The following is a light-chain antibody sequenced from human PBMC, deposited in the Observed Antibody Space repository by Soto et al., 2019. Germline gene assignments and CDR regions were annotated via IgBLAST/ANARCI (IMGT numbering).Light chain of an antibody. CDR3: QQRSNLVS. Sequence: EIVMTQSPATLSVSPGERATLSCRASQSIRNNLIWYQQKSGQAPRLLIYGASTRATGIPARFSGSGSGTEFTLTISSLQSEDFAVYYCQQRSNLVSFGPGTRLEIK. J-gene: IGKJ5*01. CDR1: QSIRNN. CDR2: GAS. V-gene: IGKV3-15*01.